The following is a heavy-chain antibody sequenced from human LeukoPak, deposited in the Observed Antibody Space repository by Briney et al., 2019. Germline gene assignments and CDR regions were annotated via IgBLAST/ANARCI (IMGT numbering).Heavy chain of an antibody. CDR2: IKQDGSEK. D-gene: IGHD3-10*01. Sequence: GSLRLSCAASGFTFSSYWMSWVRQAPGKGLEWVANIKQDGSEKYYVDSLKGRFTISRDNARNALYLQMNSLRAEDTAVYYCASGVRGVISYFDSWGQGTLVTVSS. CDR3: ASGVRGVISYFDS. CDR1: GFTFSSYW. V-gene: IGHV3-7*02. J-gene: IGHJ4*02.